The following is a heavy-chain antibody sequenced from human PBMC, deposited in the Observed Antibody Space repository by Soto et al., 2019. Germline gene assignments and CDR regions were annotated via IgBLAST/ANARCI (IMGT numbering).Heavy chain of an antibody. CDR3: AIVLLWFGELDYYYYYGMDV. J-gene: IGHJ6*02. CDR1: GFTVSSNY. CDR2: IYSGGST. D-gene: IGHD3-10*01. Sequence: PGGSLRLSCAASGFTVSSNYMSWVRQAPGKGLEWVSVIYSGGSTYYADSVKGRFTISRDNSKNTLYLQMNSLRAEDTAVYYCAIVLLWFGELDYYYYYGMDVWGQGTTVTVSS. V-gene: IGHV3-53*01.